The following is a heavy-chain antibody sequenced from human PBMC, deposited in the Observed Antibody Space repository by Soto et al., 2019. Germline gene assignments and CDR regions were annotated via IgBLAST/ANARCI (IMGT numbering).Heavy chain of an antibody. CDR3: AKLITMIVVAPYDY. J-gene: IGHJ4*02. V-gene: IGHV3-23*01. Sequence: GGSLRLSCAASGFTFSSYAMSWVRQAPGKGLGWVSAISGSGGSTYYADSVKGRFTISRDNSKNTLYLQMNSLRAEDTAVYYCAKLITMIVVAPYDYWGQGTLVTVSS. CDR2: ISGSGGST. CDR1: GFTFSSYA. D-gene: IGHD3-22*01.